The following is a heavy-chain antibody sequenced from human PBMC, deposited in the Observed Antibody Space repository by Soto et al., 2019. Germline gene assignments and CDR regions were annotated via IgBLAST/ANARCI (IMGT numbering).Heavy chain of an antibody. V-gene: IGHV3-23*01. J-gene: IGHJ4*02. D-gene: IGHD4-17*01. CDR3: AKDPSGDYIGAFDS. CDR1: EFTFSTYA. Sequence: PGGSLRLSCVGSEFTFSTYAMTWVRQAPGKGLEWVSGISVGGGITKYADSVKGRFTISRDNSKNTLYLQMNSLRVEDTARYYCAKDPSGDYIGAFDSWGQGTLVTVSS. CDR2: ISVGGGIT.